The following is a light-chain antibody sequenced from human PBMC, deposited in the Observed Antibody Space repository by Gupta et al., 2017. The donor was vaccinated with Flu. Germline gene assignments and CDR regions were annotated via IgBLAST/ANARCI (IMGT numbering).Light chain of an antibody. Sequence: SVLTQPPSVSWAPGQRVTISCTGSSSNIGAGSDVHWYQQVPGRSPRLIIYGDNTRPSVVAERFSGSKSGTSASLAIAGLRAEDEGHYYCQSEDSSRSPVVFGGGTRVTVL. CDR1: SSNIGAGSD. J-gene: IGLJ2*01. V-gene: IGLV1-40*01. CDR2: GDN. CDR3: QSEDSSRSPVV.